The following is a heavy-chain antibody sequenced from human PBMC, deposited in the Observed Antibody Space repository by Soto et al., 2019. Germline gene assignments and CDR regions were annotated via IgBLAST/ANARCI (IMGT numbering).Heavy chain of an antibody. CDR3: ARDYRVATITGGMDV. Sequence: QVQLVQSWAEVKKPGYSVKVSCKVSGGTFSSYSISWVRQAPGQGLEWMGGIIPIFGTANYTQNVQGRVTITEDESTSKAYMELSRLRSEDTAVYYCARDYRVATITGGMDVWGQGTTVTVSS. CDR1: GGTFSSYS. CDR2: IIPIFGTA. D-gene: IGHD5-12*01. J-gene: IGHJ6*02. V-gene: IGHV1-69*01.